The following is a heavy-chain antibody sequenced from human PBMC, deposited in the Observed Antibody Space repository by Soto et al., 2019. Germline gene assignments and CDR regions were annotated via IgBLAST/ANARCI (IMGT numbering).Heavy chain of an antibody. Sequence: GGSLRLSCAASGFTFSDYPMNWVRQAPGKGLGWVSSIRTISSAIYFANSVRGRFTISRDNARNSLYLQMTSLRDEDTAVYYCARETPSFDSWGQGTLVTVSS. CDR3: ARETPSFDS. CDR1: GFTFSDYP. V-gene: IGHV3-48*02. CDR2: IRTISSAI. J-gene: IGHJ4*02. D-gene: IGHD2-15*01.